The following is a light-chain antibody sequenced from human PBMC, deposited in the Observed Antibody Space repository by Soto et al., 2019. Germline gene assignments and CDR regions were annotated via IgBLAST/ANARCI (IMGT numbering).Light chain of an antibody. V-gene: IGKV1-5*03. CDR1: QSISSW. J-gene: IGKJ1*01. CDR2: KAS. CDR3: QQYNSYWT. Sequence: DIQMTQSPSTLSASVGDRVTITCRASQSISSWLAWYQQKPGKAPNLLIYKASSLEGGVPSRYSGSGSGTQITLTSSSLQPDDFATNYCQQYNSYWTFGQGTKVDIK.